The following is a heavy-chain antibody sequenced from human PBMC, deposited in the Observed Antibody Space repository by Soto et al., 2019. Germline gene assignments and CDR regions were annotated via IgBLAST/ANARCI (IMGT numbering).Heavy chain of an antibody. J-gene: IGHJ6*02. CDR2: ISGYNGNT. D-gene: IGHD3-3*01. CDR1: GYTFTSYG. Sequence: QVQLVQSGAEVKKPGASVKVSCEASGYTFTSYGITWVRQAPGQGLEWMGWISGYNGNTKYAQKVQGRVTMTTDTSTSTAYMELRSLRSDDTAVYYCARSEWLFHGYYGMDVWGQGTTVTVSS. CDR3: ARSEWLFHGYYGMDV. V-gene: IGHV1-18*01.